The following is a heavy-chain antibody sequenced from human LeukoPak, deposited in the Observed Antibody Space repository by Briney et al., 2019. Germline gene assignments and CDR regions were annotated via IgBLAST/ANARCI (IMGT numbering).Heavy chain of an antibody. J-gene: IGHJ4*02. CDR3: ARSRSFDY. CDR2: ISSNGGST. CDR1: GFTFSSYA. V-gene: IGHV3-64*01. Sequence: GGSLRLSCAASGFTFSSYAMHWVRQALGKGLEYVSAISSNGGSTYYANSVKGRFTISRDNSKNTLYLQMGSLRAEDMAVYYCARSRSFDYWGQGTLVTVSS.